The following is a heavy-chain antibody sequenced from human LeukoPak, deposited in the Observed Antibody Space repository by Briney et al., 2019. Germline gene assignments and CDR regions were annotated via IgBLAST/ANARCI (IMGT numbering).Heavy chain of an antibody. Sequence: GGSLRLSCAASGFTFSSYSMNWVRQAPGKGLEWVSSISSSSSYIYSAASVKGRFTISRDNAKNSLYLQMNSLRAEDTAVYYCARGAGECSGGSCYVINWFDPWGQGTLVTVSS. J-gene: IGHJ5*02. CDR1: GFTFSSYS. V-gene: IGHV3-21*01. D-gene: IGHD2-15*01. CDR3: ARGAGECSGGSCYVINWFDP. CDR2: ISSSSSYI.